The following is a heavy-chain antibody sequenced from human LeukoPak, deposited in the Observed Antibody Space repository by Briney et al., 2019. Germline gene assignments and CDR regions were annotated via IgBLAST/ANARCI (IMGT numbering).Heavy chain of an antibody. V-gene: IGHV1-2*02. CDR2: INPNSGGT. CDR1: GYTFTGYY. D-gene: IGHD3-22*01. J-gene: IGHJ4*02. CDR3: ARDPPRYDSSGYYHSSDY. Sequence: GASVKVSCKASGYTFTGYYMHWVRQAPGQGLEWMGWINPNSGGTNYAQKFQGRVTMTRDTSISTAYMELSRLRSDDTAVYYCARDPPRYDSSGYYHSSDYWGQGTLVTVSS.